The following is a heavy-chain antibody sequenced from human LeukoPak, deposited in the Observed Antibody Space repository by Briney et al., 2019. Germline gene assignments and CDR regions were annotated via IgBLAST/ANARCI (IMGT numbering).Heavy chain of an antibody. Sequence: ASVKVSCKASGYTFTSYGISWVRQAPGQGLEWMGWISAYNGNTNYAQKLQGRVTMTTDTSTSTAYMELRSLRSDDTAVYYCARGVTYYYDSRGSINWFDPWGQGTLVTVSS. V-gene: IGHV1-18*01. CDR1: GYTFTSYG. CDR2: ISAYNGNT. CDR3: ARGVTYYYDSRGSINWFDP. J-gene: IGHJ5*02. D-gene: IGHD3-22*01.